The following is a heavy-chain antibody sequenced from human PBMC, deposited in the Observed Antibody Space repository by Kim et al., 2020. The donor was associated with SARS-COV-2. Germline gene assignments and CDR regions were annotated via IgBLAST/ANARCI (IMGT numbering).Heavy chain of an antibody. CDR3: ARDSEVAAGDLDY. CDR1: GFTFSSYW. CDR2: INSDGSGT. V-gene: IGHV3-74*01. J-gene: IGHJ4*02. D-gene: IGHD6-13*01. Sequence: GGSLRLSCAASGFTFSSYWMHWVRQAPGKGLVWVSRINSDGSGTLYADSVKGRFTISRDNAKNTLYLQMSSLRAEDTALYYCARDSEVAAGDLDYWGQGTLVTVSS.